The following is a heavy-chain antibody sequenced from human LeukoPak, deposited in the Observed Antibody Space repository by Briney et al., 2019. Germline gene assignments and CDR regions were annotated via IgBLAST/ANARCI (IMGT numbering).Heavy chain of an antibody. Sequence: SETLSLTCAVYGGSFSGYYWSWIRQPPGKGLEWIGEINHSGSTNYNPSLKSRVTISVDTSKNQFSLKLSSVTAADTAVYYCARRGRLLLYREYYYYMDVWGKGTTVTVSS. CDR2: INHSGST. CDR3: ARRGRLLLYREYYYYMDV. D-gene: IGHD2-15*01. V-gene: IGHV4-34*01. CDR1: GGSFSGYY. J-gene: IGHJ6*03.